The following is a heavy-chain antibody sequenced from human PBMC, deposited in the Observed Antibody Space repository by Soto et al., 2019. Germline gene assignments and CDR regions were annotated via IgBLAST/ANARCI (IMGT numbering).Heavy chain of an antibody. CDR3: ARWAYGGNSALYKLDY. CDR1: GGTFSSYA. CDR2: IIPIFGTA. Sequence: QVQLVQSGAEVKKPGSSVKVSCKASGGTFSSYAISWVRQAPGQGLEWMGGIIPIFGTANYAQKFQGRVTITADESTSTAYMELSSLRSEDSAVYYCARWAYGGNSALYKLDYWGQGTLVTVSS. V-gene: IGHV1-69*01. J-gene: IGHJ4*02. D-gene: IGHD2-21*02.